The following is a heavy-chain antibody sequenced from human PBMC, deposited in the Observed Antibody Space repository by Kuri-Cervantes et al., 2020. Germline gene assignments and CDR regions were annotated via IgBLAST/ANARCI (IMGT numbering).Heavy chain of an antibody. CDR3: ARNQGVNGWVNWFDP. J-gene: IGHJ5*02. CDR1: GFTFSTYA. CDR2: ILDDGSYK. Sequence: GGSLRLSCAASGFTFSTYAIHWVRQAPAKGPEWVSYILDDGSYKFYADSVKGRFTISRDISKNTVYLQMNSLRPEDTAVYYCARNQGVNGWVNWFDPWGQGTLVTVSS. V-gene: IGHV3-30*03. D-gene: IGHD6-19*01.